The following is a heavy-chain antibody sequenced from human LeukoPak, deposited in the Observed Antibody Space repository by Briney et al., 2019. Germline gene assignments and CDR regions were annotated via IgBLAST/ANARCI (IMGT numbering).Heavy chain of an antibody. Sequence: GGSLRLSCTASGFTFSGYAMSWVRQAPGKGLDWVSGLSGSGASTYYADSVKGRFTISRDNAKNSLYLQMNSLRAEDTAVYYCARAISGSRAYYFDYWGQGTLVTVSS. J-gene: IGHJ4*02. CDR2: LSGSGAST. V-gene: IGHV3-23*01. CDR1: GFTFSGYA. CDR3: ARAISGSRAYYFDY. D-gene: IGHD1-26*01.